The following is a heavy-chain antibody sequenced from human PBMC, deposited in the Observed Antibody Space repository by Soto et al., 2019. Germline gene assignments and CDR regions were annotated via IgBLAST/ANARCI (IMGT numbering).Heavy chain of an antibody. CDR3: ARLFCSTTTCDSWFDP. CDR2: IDPRDSYV. Sequence: GESLKISCTGFGYTFTTFWISWVRQMPGKGLEWMGRIDPRDSYVNYSPSFQSHVTISLDKSISTAYLQWGSLKASDTAMYYCARLFCSTTTCDSWFDPWGQGTLVTVS. D-gene: IGHD2-2*01. J-gene: IGHJ5*02. CDR1: GYTFTTFW. V-gene: IGHV5-10-1*01.